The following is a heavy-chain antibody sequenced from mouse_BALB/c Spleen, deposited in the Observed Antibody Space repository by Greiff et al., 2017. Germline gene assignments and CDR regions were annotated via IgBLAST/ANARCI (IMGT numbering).Heavy chain of an antibody. CDR1: GFNIKDTY. Sequence: VQLQQSGAELVKPGASVKLSCTASGFNIKDTYMHWVKQRPEQGLEWIGRIDPANGNTKYDPKFQGKATITADTSSNTAYLQLSSLTSEDTAVDYCARWDDYDWYFDVWGAGTTVTVSS. CDR2: IDPANGNT. CDR3: ARWDDYDWYFDV. J-gene: IGHJ1*01. V-gene: IGHV14-3*02. D-gene: IGHD2-4*01.